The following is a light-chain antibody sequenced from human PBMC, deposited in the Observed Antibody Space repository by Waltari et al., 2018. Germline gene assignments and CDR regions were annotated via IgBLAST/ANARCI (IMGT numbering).Light chain of an antibody. V-gene: IGKV4-1*01. Sequence: DIVMPQSPASLAVSLGERATINCQSSQSVLYSSNNKNYLAWYQQKPGQPPKLHMYWAATRESGVPDRFRGSGSGTDFTLNISSLQAEDVAGYYCQQYYSTPLTFGGGTKVEIK. CDR3: QQYYSTPLT. J-gene: IGKJ4*01. CDR2: WAA. CDR1: QSVLYSSNNKNY.